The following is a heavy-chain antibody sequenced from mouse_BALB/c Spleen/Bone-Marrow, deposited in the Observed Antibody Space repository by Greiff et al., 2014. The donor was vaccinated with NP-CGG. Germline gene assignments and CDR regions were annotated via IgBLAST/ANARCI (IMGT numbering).Heavy chain of an antibody. Sequence: VQLKESGAELVKPGASVKLSCTASGFNIKDIYMHWVKQRPEQGLEWIGRIDPANGDTKYDPKFQGKATITADTSSNTAYLQLSSLTPEDTAVYYCARDYGPFDYWGQGTTLTVSS. CDR3: ARDYGPFDY. CDR1: GFNIKDIY. CDR2: IDPANGDT. V-gene: IGHV14-3*02. D-gene: IGHD1-2*01. J-gene: IGHJ2*01.